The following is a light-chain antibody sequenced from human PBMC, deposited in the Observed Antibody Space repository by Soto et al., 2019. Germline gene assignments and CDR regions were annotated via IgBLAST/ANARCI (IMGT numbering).Light chain of an antibody. CDR1: SSDVDTYKY. V-gene: IGLV2-14*01. J-gene: IGLJ2*01. CDR2: EVS. Sequence: QSALTQPASVSGSPGQSIIISCTGTSSDVDTYKYVSWYQQHPGKAPKLMIYEVSHRPSGVSDRFSGSKSGNTASLTIAGLQAEDEAAYYCCSYAGSATHVLFGGGTKLTVL. CDR3: CSYAGSATHVL.